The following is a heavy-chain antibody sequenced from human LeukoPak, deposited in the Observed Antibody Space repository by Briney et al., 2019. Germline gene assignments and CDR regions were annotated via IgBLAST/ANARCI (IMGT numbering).Heavy chain of an antibody. CDR3: ARDVMPGDEHSGWYRYWFDP. D-gene: IGHD6-19*01. V-gene: IGHV1-69*01. CDR2: IIPIFGTA. J-gene: IGHJ5*02. CDR1: GGTFGSYA. Sequence: ASVKVSCKASGGTFGSYAISWVRQAPGQGLEWMGGIIPIFGTANYAQKFQGRVTITADESTSTAYMELSSLRSEDTAVYYCARDVMPGDEHSGWYRYWFDPWGQGTLVTVSS.